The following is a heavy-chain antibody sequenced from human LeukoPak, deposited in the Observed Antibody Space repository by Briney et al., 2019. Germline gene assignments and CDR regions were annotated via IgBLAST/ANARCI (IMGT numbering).Heavy chain of an antibody. CDR2: IYYSGST. CDR3: ARAYRGVPDY. D-gene: IGHD3-10*01. Sequence: PSETLSLTCTVSGGSISSGGYYWSWIRQHPGKGLEWIGYIYYSGSTYYNPSLKSRVTISVDTSKNQFSLELSSVTAADTAVYYCARAYRGVPDYWGQGTLVTVSS. CDR1: GGSISSGGYY. J-gene: IGHJ4*02. V-gene: IGHV4-31*03.